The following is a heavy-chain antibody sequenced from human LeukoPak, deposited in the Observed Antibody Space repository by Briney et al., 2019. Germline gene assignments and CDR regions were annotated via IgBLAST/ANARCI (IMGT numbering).Heavy chain of an antibody. J-gene: IGHJ5*02. D-gene: IGHD3-22*01. CDR1: GGSISSYY. Sequence: SETLSLTCTVSGGSISSYYWSWLRQPPGKGLEWIGYIYYSGGTNYNPSLKSRVTISVDTSKNQFSLKLSSVTAADTAVYYCARVIDYYDSSGTGNWFDPWGQGTLVTVSS. CDR3: ARVIDYYDSSGTGNWFDP. CDR2: IYYSGGT. V-gene: IGHV4-59*01.